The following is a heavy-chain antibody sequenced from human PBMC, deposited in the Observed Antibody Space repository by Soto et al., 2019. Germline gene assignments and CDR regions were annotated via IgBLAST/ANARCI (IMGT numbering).Heavy chain of an antibody. CDR3: ARGGPFGVWGSYRYWVWFDP. D-gene: IGHD3-16*02. Sequence: QVQLQESGPGLVKPSGTLSLTCAVSGGSISSSNWWSWVRQPPGKGLEWIGEIYHSGSTNYNPSLKSRVTISVDKSKNQFSLNLSSVTAADTAVYYCARGGPFGVWGSYRYWVWFDPWGQGTLVTVSS. V-gene: IGHV4-4*02. CDR1: GGSISSSNW. CDR2: IYHSGST. J-gene: IGHJ5*02.